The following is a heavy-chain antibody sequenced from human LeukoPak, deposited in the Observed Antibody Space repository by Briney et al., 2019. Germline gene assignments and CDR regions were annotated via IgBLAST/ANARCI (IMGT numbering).Heavy chain of an antibody. D-gene: IGHD3-22*01. J-gene: IGHJ2*01. CDR3: ARDADTSAFYWFFDL. CDR2: LWADGSKT. CDR1: GFTLSHYG. Sequence: GGSLRLSCTASGFTLSHYGMSWVRQALDKGLESVALLWADGSKTSYPDSMKGRFTISRDISRNTLYLQINSLTVEDTALYYCARDADTSAFYWFFDLWGRGTLVTVSS. V-gene: IGHV3-33*01.